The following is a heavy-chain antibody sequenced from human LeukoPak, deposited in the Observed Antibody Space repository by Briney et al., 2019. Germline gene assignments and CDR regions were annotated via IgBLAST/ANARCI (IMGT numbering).Heavy chain of an antibody. Sequence: ASVTVSCKASGYTFTSYGISWVRQAPGQGLEWMGWISAYNGNANYAQKLQGRVTMTTDTSTSTAYMELRSLRSDDTAVYYCAKTYYDFWSGYGYYGMDVWGQGTTVTVSS. CDR2: ISAYNGNA. CDR3: AKTYYDFWSGYGYYGMDV. V-gene: IGHV1-18*01. CDR1: GYTFTSYG. J-gene: IGHJ6*02. D-gene: IGHD3-3*01.